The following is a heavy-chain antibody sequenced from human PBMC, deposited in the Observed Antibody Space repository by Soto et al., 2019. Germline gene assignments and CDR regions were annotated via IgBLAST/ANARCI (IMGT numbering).Heavy chain of an antibody. D-gene: IGHD3-10*01. CDR3: AKCGASGSYCQFDY. Sequence: PGGSLRLSCAASGFPFINFAMSWVRQSPGKGLEWVSAISGTGSRTWYADSVRGRFTVSRDNSKNTLYLQMNSLRNEDTAVYYCAKCGASGSYCQFDYWGPGTLVTVSS. CDR2: ISGTGSRT. CDR1: GFPFINFA. J-gene: IGHJ4*02. V-gene: IGHV3-23*01.